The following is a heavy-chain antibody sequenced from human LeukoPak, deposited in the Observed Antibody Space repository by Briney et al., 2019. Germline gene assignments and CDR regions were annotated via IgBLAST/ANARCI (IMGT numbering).Heavy chain of an antibody. J-gene: IGHJ6*02. CDR3: AGMKTYYDILTGYYRPSYYYYGMDV. Sequence: PSETLSLTCTVSGGSISSYYWSWIRQPPGKGLEWIGYIYYSGSTNYNPSLKGRVTISVDTSKNQFSLKLSSVTAADTAVYYCAGMKTYYDILTGYYRPSYYYYGMDVWGQGTTVTVSS. CDR1: GGSISSYY. V-gene: IGHV4-59*01. CDR2: IYYSGST. D-gene: IGHD3-9*01.